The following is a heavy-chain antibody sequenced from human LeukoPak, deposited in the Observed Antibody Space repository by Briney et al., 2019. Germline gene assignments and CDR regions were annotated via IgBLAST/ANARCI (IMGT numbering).Heavy chain of an antibody. J-gene: IGHJ6*03. D-gene: IGHD3-3*01. Sequence: GGSPRLSCAASGFTFSSYSMNWVRQAPGKGLEWVSYISSSSSTIYYADSVKGRFTISRDNAKNSLYLQMNSLRAEDTAVYYCAREKLIGRITIFGVVSSPMDVWGKGTTVTVSS. CDR3: AREKLIGRITIFGVVSSPMDV. V-gene: IGHV3-48*01. CDR1: GFTFSSYS. CDR2: ISSSSSTI.